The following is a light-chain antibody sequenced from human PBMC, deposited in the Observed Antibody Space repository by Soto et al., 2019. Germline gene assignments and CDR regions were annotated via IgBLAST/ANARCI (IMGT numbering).Light chain of an antibody. CDR1: QSISSW. V-gene: IGKV1-5*01. Sequence: DIQMTQSPSTLSASVGDRVTITCRASQSISSWLAWYQEKPGKAPKLLIYDASSLESGVPSRFSGSGSGTEFTLTIISLQPDDFAAYHCQQYNSYPYAFGQGTKLEIK. CDR2: DAS. J-gene: IGKJ2*01. CDR3: QQYNSYPYA.